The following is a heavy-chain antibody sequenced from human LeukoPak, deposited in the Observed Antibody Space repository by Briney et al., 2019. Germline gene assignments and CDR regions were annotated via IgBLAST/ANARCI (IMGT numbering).Heavy chain of an antibody. D-gene: IGHD3-3*01. Sequence: PGGSLRLSCAASGFTFSSYAMSWVRQAPGKGLEWVSAISGSGGSTYYADAVKGRFTTSRDNSKNTLHLQMNSLRAEDTAVYYCAKIFQGRGPRPPPDYWGQGSLVTVSS. CDR1: GFTFSSYA. V-gene: IGHV3-23*01. CDR3: AKIFQGRGPRPPPDY. CDR2: ISGSGGST. J-gene: IGHJ4*02.